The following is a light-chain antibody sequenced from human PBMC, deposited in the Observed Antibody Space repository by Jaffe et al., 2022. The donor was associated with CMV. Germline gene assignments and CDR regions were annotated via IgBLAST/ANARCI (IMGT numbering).Light chain of an antibody. V-gene: IGLV2-14*03. CDR3: TSYTTGDTLV. Sequence: QSALTQPASVSGSPGQSITISCTGTSTDVGGYNYVSWYQQHPGKAPKLVIYDVTNRPSGVSNRFSASKSGHTASLTISGLQAEDEADYYCTSYTTGDTLVFGGGTKLTVL. CDR2: DVT. J-gene: IGLJ3*02. CDR1: STDVGGYNY.